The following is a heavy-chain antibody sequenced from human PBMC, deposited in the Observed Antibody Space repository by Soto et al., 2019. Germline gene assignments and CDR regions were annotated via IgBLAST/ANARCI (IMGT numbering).Heavy chain of an antibody. Sequence: SVKVSCKASGGTFSSYTISWVRQAPGQGLEWMGRIIPIRGIANYAQKFQGRVTITADKSTSTAYMELSSLRSEDTAVYYCARVGSYCSSTSCYVRDYYYYMDVWGKGTTVTVSS. J-gene: IGHJ6*03. CDR2: IIPIRGIA. D-gene: IGHD2-2*01. CDR3: ARVGSYCSSTSCYVRDYYYYMDV. V-gene: IGHV1-69*02. CDR1: GGTFSSYT.